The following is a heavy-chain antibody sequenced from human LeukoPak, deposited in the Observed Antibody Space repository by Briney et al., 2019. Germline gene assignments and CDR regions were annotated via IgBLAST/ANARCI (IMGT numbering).Heavy chain of an antibody. D-gene: IGHD5-18*01. CDR2: ISYDGSNK. CDR3: AREDTAMVTGAFDI. V-gene: IGHV3-30-3*01. J-gene: IGHJ3*02. CDR1: GFTFSGYP. Sequence: GKSLRLSCAASGFTFSGYPIHWVRQAPGKGLEWVAVISYDGSNKYYADSVKGRFTISRDNSKNTLYLQMNSLRAEDTAVYYCAREDTAMVTGAFDIWGQGTMVTVSS.